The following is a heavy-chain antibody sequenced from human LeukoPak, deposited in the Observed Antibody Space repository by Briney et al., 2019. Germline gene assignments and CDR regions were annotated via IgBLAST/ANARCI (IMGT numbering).Heavy chain of an antibody. J-gene: IGHJ3*02. Sequence: SVKVSCKASGGTFSSYAISWVRRAPGQGLEWMGGIIPIFGTANYAQKFQGRVTITADKSTSTAYMELSSLRSEDTAVYYCARGLYYYDSSGAFDIWGQGTMVTVSS. CDR2: IIPIFGTA. V-gene: IGHV1-69*06. D-gene: IGHD3-22*01. CDR3: ARGLYYYDSSGAFDI. CDR1: GGTFSSYA.